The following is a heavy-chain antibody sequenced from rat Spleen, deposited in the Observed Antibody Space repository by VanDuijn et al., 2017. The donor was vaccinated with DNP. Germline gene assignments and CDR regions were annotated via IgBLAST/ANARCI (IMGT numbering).Heavy chain of an antibody. CDR2: ISYSGST. Sequence: EVQLQESGPGLVKPSQSLSLTCSVTGYSITSSYWGWIRKSPGNKMEWVGHISYSGSTTSNPSLKSRISIARDTSKNQFFLQLNSVTTEDTATYYCAKWNNYYGYLDYWGQGVMVTVSS. CDR3: AKWNNYYGYLDY. CDR1: GYSITSSY. V-gene: IGHV3-1*01. J-gene: IGHJ2*01. D-gene: IGHD1-10*01.